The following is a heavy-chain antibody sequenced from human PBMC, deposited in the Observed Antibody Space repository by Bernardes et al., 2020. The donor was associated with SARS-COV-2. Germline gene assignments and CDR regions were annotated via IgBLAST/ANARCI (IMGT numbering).Heavy chain of an antibody. V-gene: IGHV4-31*03. CDR2: IYYSGST. J-gene: IGHJ5*02. D-gene: IGHD3-22*01. CDR3: ARGLVVVTFNWFDP. Sequence: SETLYLTCTVSGGSISSGGYYWSWIRQHPGKGLEWIGYIYYSGSTYYNPSLRSRVTISVDTSKNQFSLKLSSVTAADTAVYYCARGLVVVTFNWFDPWGQGTLVTVSS. CDR1: GGSISSGGYY.